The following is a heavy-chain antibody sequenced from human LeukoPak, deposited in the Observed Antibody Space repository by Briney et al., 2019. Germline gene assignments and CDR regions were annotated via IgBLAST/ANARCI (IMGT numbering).Heavy chain of an antibody. CDR3: ARGGKGPIAVRAFDI. CDR1: GGTFSSYA. V-gene: IGHV1-69*06. Sequence: ASVKVSCKASGGTFSSYAISWVRQAPGQGLEWMGGIIPIFGTANYAQKFQGRVTITAEKSTSTAYMELSSLRSEDTAVYYCARGGKGPIAVRAFDIWGQGTMVTVSS. J-gene: IGHJ3*02. CDR2: IIPIFGTA. D-gene: IGHD6-19*01.